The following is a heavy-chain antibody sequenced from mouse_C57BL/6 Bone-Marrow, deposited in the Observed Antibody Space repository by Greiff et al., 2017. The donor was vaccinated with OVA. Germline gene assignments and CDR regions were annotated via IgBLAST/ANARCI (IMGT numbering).Heavy chain of an antibody. Sequence: QVQLQQPGAELVRPGTSVKLSCKASGYTFTSYWMHWVKQRPGQGLEWIGVIDPSDSYTNYNQKFKGKATLTVDTSSSTAYMQLSSLTSEDSAVYYCARSGELGWYFDVWGTGTTVTVSS. J-gene: IGHJ1*03. CDR2: IDPSDSYT. CDR3: ARSGELGWYFDV. V-gene: IGHV1-59*01. CDR1: GYTFTSYW. D-gene: IGHD3-3*01.